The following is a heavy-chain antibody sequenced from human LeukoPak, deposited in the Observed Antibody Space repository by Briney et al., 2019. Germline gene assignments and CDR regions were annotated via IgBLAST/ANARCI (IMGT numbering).Heavy chain of an antibody. Sequence: GGSLRLSCAASGFPFSSYGMHWVHQAPGKGLEWVAYIRYDGINEYYADSVKGRFTISRDISKKTLYLQMNSLRAEDTAVYYCTKDWGVFGVAYSLDHWGQGTLVTVSS. CDR1: GFPFSSYG. CDR3: TKDWGVFGVAYSLDH. V-gene: IGHV3-30*02. D-gene: IGHD3-3*01. CDR2: IRYDGINE. J-gene: IGHJ4*02.